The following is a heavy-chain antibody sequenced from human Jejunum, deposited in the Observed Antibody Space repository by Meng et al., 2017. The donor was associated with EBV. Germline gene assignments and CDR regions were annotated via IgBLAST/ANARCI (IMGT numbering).Heavy chain of an antibody. V-gene: IGHV4-4*02. CDR3: ARVRCSGGSCFYFDY. Sequence: QVQLQESGPGLVNPSGTLPLTCAVSGGSITSSDWWTWVRQPPGEGLEWIGEIYHDGSSNYSPSLKSRVTILLDKSENHFSLKLNSVTAADTAVYYCARVRCSGGSCFYFDYWGQGALVTVAS. CDR1: GGSITSSDW. D-gene: IGHD2-15*01. CDR2: IYHDGSS. J-gene: IGHJ4*02.